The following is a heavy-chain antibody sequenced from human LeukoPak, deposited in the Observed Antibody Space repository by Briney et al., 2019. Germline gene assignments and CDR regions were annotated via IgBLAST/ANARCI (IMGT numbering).Heavy chain of an antibody. CDR1: GFTFSNCW. D-gene: IGHD1-26*01. Sequence: GGSLRLSCAASGFTFSNCWMSWVRQAPGKGLEWVANIKQDGSEKYYVDSVKGRFTISRDNAKNSLYLQMNSLRVEDTAVYYCARVYGGGSYYSDYWGQGTLVTVSS. V-gene: IGHV3-7*01. J-gene: IGHJ4*02. CDR3: ARVYGGGSYYSDY. CDR2: IKQDGSEK.